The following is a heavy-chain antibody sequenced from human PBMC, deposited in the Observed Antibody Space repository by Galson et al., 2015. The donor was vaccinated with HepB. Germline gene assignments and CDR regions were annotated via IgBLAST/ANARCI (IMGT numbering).Heavy chain of an antibody. D-gene: IGHD3-10*01. J-gene: IGHJ4*02. V-gene: IGHV3-49*03. CDR1: GFTFGDYA. CDR2: IRSKAYGGIT. CDR3: TRVFNSGYYGSTDPVDY. Sequence: SLRLSCAASGFTFGDYAMSWFRQAPGKGLEWVGFIRSKAYGGITEYAASVKGRFTISRDDSKSIAYLQMNSLKTEDTAVYYCTRVFNSGYYGSTDPVDYWGQGPLVTVSS.